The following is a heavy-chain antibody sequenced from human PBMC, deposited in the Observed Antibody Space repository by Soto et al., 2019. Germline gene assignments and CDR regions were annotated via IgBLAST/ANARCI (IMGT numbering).Heavy chain of an antibody. J-gene: IGHJ6*02. CDR3: ARDPRYYYASGRYYTYYYGMDV. D-gene: IGHD3-10*01. Sequence: ASVKVSCKASGYTFTNYAIHWVRQAPGQRLEWMGWINPGDGKTEYSQKFQGRVTIARDTSATTAYMELSSLRSEDTAEYYCARDPRYYYASGRYYTYYYGMDVWGQGTTVTV. CDR2: INPGDGKT. V-gene: IGHV1-3*01. CDR1: GYTFTNYA.